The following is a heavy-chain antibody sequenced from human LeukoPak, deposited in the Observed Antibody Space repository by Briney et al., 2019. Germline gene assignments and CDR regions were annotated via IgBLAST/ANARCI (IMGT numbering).Heavy chain of an antibody. CDR3: AKSGEYCSSTSCHYYMDV. D-gene: IGHD2-2*01. Sequence: GGSLRLSCAASGFTFSSYGMHWVRQAPGKGLEWVAFIRYDGSNKYYADSVKGRFTISRDNSKNTLYLKMNSLRAEDTAVYYCAKSGEYCSSTSCHYYMDVWGKGTTVTVSS. V-gene: IGHV3-30*02. CDR1: GFTFSSYG. CDR2: IRYDGSNK. J-gene: IGHJ6*03.